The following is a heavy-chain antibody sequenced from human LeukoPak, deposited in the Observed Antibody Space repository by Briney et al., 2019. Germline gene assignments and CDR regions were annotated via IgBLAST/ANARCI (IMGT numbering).Heavy chain of an antibody. Sequence: SETLSLTCTVSGGSISSYYWSWIRQPAGKGLEWIGHIYTSGSTNYNPSLKSRVTISVDKSKNQFSLKLSSVTAADTAVYYCARHGDYEGYFDYWGQGTLVTVSS. CDR2: IYTSGST. V-gene: IGHV4-4*07. D-gene: IGHD4-17*01. CDR3: ARHGDYEGYFDY. J-gene: IGHJ4*02. CDR1: GGSISSYY.